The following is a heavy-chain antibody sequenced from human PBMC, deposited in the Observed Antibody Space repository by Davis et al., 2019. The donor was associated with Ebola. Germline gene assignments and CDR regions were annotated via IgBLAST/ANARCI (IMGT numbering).Heavy chain of an antibody. V-gene: IGHV3-30-3*01. J-gene: IGHJ6*02. D-gene: IGHD2-2*01. Sequence: GGSLRLSCAASGFSFSAYSMHWVRQAPGKGLQWVGIISFDGNNQYFADSVKGRFTISRDNSKNTLYLQMNSLRAEDTAVYYCARDNFVVPGAIFSYYAMDVWGHGTTVTVSS. CDR1: GFSFSAYS. CDR2: ISFDGNNQ. CDR3: ARDNFVVPGAIFSYYAMDV.